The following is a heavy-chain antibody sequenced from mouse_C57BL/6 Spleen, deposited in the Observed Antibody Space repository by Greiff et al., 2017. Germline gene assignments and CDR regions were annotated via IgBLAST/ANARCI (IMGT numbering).Heavy chain of an antibody. V-gene: IGHV1-64*01. D-gene: IGHD1-1*01. CDR2: IHPNSGST. J-gene: IGHJ2*01. CDR3: ARRPHYSGSLYYFDY. Sequence: QVQLQQPGAELVKPGASVKLSCKASGYTFTSYWMHWVKQRPGQGLEWIGMIHPNSGSTNYNEKVKSKATLTVDKSSSTAYMQLSSLTSEDSAVYYCARRPHYSGSLYYFDYWGQGTTLTVSS. CDR1: GYTFTSYW.